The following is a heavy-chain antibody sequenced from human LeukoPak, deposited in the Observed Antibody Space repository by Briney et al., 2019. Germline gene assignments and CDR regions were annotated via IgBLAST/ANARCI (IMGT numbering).Heavy chain of an antibody. Sequence: SSETLSLTCAVYGGSFSGYYWSWIRQPPGKGPEWIGEINHSGSTNYNPSLKSRVTISVDTSKNQFSLKLSSVAAADTAVYYCVFWSGYYGPHYWGQGTLVTVSS. J-gene: IGHJ4*02. CDR1: GGSFSGYY. V-gene: IGHV4-34*01. CDR3: VFWSGYYGPHY. D-gene: IGHD3-3*01. CDR2: INHSGST.